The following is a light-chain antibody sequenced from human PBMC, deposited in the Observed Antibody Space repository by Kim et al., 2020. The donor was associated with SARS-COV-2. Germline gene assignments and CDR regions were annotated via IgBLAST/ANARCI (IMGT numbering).Light chain of an antibody. V-gene: IGKV1-33*01. CDR2: DAS. Sequence: ASVGDRVTITCQASQDINIFLNWYQQKPGEAPKLLISDASSLETGLPSRFSGSGSGTHFTFTISSLQPGDVATYYCQQFDTVPLTFGGGTKVDIK. J-gene: IGKJ4*02. CDR3: QQFDTVPLT. CDR1: QDINIF.